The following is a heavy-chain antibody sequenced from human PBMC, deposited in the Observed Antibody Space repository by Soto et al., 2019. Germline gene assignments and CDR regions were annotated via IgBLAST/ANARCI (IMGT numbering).Heavy chain of an antibody. J-gene: IGHJ6*02. CDR2: INPSGGST. V-gene: IGHV1-46*01. D-gene: IGHD3-3*01. Sequence: ASVKVSCQASGYTFTSYYMHWVRQAPGQGLEWMGIINPSGGSTSYAQKFQGRVTMTRDTSTSTVYMELSSLRSEDTAVYYCARGGSAYDFWSGYYKGWYYYYGMDVWGQGTTVTVSS. CDR1: GYTFTSYY. CDR3: ARGGSAYDFWSGYYKGWYYYYGMDV.